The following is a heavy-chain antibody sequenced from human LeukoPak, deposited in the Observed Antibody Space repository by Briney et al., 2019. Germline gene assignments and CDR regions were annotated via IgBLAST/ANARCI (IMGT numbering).Heavy chain of an antibody. J-gene: IGHJ4*02. CDR3: ARTIVGATDFNY. CDR1: GYTFTGYY. D-gene: IGHD1-26*01. V-gene: IGHV1-2*06. CDR2: INPNSGDT. Sequence: ASVKVSCKASGYTFTGYYMHWVRQAPGKGLEWMGRINPNSGDTNYAQKFQGRATMTRDTSSSTAYMELTRLRSDDTAVYYCARTIVGATDFNYWGQGTLVTVSS.